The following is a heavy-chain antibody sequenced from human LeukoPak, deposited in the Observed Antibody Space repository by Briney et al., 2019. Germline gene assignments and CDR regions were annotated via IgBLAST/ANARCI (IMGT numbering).Heavy chain of an antibody. CDR3: TTDWDYYDSSGYYDY. V-gene: IGHV3-15*01. D-gene: IGHD3-22*01. Sequence: GGSLRLSCAASGFSFSSYGIHWVRQAPGKGLEWVGRIKSKTDGGTTDYAAPVKGRFTISRDDSKNTLYLQMNSLKTEDTAVYYCTTDWDYYDSSGYYDYWGQGTLVTVSS. CDR2: IKSKTDGGTT. J-gene: IGHJ4*02. CDR1: GFSFSSYG.